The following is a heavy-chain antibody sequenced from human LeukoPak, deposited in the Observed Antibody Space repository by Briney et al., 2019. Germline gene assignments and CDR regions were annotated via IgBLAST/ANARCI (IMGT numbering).Heavy chain of an antibody. CDR1: GFTFSSYG. CDR3: AKSPSGWYWGGVDY. CDR2: ISYDGSNK. D-gene: IGHD6-19*01. Sequence: GRSLRLSCAASGFTFSSYGMHWVRQAPGKGLEWVAVISYDGSNKYYAVSVKGRFTISRDNSKNTLYLQMNSLRAEDTAVYYCAKSPSGWYWGGVDYWGQGTLVTVSS. V-gene: IGHV3-30*18. J-gene: IGHJ4*02.